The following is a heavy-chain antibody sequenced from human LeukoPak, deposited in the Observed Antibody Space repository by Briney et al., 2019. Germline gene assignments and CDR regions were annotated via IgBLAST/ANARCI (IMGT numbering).Heavy chain of an antibody. D-gene: IGHD4-17*01. Sequence: GRSLRLSCAASGFTFDDYAMHWVRQAPGKALEWVSGISWNSGNIGYADSVKGRFTVSRDNAKNSLYLQMNSLRPDDPALYYCAKDSNDYGDYGSDFDYWGQGTLVTVSS. CDR3: AKDSNDYGDYGSDFDY. CDR2: ISWNSGNI. CDR1: GFTFDDYA. V-gene: IGHV3-9*01. J-gene: IGHJ4*02.